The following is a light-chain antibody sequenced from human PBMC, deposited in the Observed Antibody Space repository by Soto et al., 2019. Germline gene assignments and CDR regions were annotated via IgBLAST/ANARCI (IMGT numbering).Light chain of an antibody. V-gene: IGLV2-14*03. CDR3: SSYTTSRTVL. CDR2: DVY. Sequence: QSALTQPASVSGSPGQSITISCTGTSSDVGAYNFVSCYQHHPAKVPKVMIYDVYHRPSGVSNRFSGSKSGNTASLTISGLQAEDEADYYCSSYTTSRTVLFGGGTKVTVL. J-gene: IGLJ2*01. CDR1: SSDVGAYNF.